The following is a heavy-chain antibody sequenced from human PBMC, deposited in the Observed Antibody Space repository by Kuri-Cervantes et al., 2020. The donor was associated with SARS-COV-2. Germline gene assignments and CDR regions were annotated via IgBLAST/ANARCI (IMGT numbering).Heavy chain of an antibody. CDR1: GFTFRSYW. V-gene: IGHV3-7*03. J-gene: IGHJ4*02. D-gene: IGHD3-3*01. Sequence: GESLKISCAASGFTFRSYWMSWVRQAPGKGLEWVANIKQDGSEKYYVDSVKGRFTISRDNSKNTLYLQMNSLRAEDTAVYYCARATIFGVVIANFDYWGQGTLVTVSS. CDR2: IKQDGSEK. CDR3: ARATIFGVVIANFDY.